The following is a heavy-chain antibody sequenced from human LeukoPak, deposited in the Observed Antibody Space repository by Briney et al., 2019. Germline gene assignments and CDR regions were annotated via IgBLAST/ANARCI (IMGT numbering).Heavy chain of an antibody. J-gene: IGHJ4*02. CDR3: ARKAITVTTFDY. CDR2: ISSSGDTI. V-gene: IGHV3-48*04. CDR1: GFTFSSYS. Sequence: GGSLRLSCAASGFTFSSYSMNWVRQAPGKGLEWVSFISSSGDTIYYADSVKGRFTISRDNAKNSLYLQMSRLRGEDTAVYYCARKAITVTTFDYWGQGTLVTVSS. D-gene: IGHD4-17*01.